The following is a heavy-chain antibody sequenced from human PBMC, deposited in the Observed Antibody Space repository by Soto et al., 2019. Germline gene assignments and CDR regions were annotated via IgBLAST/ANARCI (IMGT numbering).Heavy chain of an antibody. CDR2: IYSGGST. D-gene: IGHD4-17*01. CDR1: GFTVSSNY. V-gene: IGHV3-66*01. CDR3: ARDYGDYANDAFDI. Sequence: GGSLRLSCAASGFTVSSNYMSWVRQAPGKGLEWVSVIYSGGSTYYADSVKGRFTISRDNSKNTLYLQMNSLRAEDTAVYYCARDYGDYANDAFDIWGQGTMVTVS. J-gene: IGHJ3*02.